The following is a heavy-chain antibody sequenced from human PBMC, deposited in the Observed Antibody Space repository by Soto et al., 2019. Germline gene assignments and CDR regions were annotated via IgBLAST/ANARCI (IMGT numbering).Heavy chain of an antibody. CDR3: ARSRKHSGYETYFDY. Sequence: GASLKVSCKASGYTFTSYYMHWVRQAPGQGLEWMGIINPSGGSTSYAQKFQGRVTMTRDTSTSTVYMELSSLRSEDTAVYYCARSRKHSGYETYFDYWGQGTLVTVSS. V-gene: IGHV1-46*01. J-gene: IGHJ4*02. CDR2: INPSGGST. CDR1: GYTFTSYY. D-gene: IGHD5-12*01.